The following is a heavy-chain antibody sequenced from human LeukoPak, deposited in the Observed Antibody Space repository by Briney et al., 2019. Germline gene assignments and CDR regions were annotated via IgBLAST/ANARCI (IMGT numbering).Heavy chain of an antibody. CDR1: NGSFTEYF. CDR3: AREKFLGRLTRVVHT. J-gene: IGHJ5*02. Sequence: PSETLSLTCVVNNGSFTEYFWSWIRQPPGKGLEWIGEVYHSGSTNYNPSLKSRLSISADMSKKQFSLKLNSVTAADTAVYYCAREKFLGRLTRVVHTWRQGSLVTVSS. D-gene: IGHD3-3*01. CDR2: VYHSGST. V-gene: IGHV4-34*01.